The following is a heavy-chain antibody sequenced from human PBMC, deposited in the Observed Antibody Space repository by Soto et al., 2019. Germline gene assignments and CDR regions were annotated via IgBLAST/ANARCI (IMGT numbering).Heavy chain of an antibody. CDR2: IRRDGSEL. CDR3: ARGSTVGHYFGMDG. Sequence: EEQLVESGGGLVQPGGSLRLSCTASGFTFSNYWMSWVRQAPGKGLEWVANIRRDGSELYYVDSVRGRFTISRDNVKNSLYLQMNSLRAEDTAVYYCARGSTVGHYFGMDGWGQGATVTVSS. D-gene: IGHD4-4*01. J-gene: IGHJ6*02. CDR1: GFTFSNYW. V-gene: IGHV3-7*03.